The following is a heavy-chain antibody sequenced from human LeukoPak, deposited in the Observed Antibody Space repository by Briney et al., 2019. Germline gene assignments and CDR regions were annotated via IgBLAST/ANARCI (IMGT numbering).Heavy chain of an antibody. V-gene: IGHV3-15*01. CDR1: GFTFSRYW. CDR3: TTAKIVATIDHYYYYYYMDV. J-gene: IGHJ6*03. Sequence: GGSLRLSCAASGFTFSRYWMSWVRQAPGKGLEWVGRIKSKTDGGTTDYAAPVKGRFTISRDDSKNTLYLQMNSLKTEDTAVYYCTTAKIVATIDHYYYYYYMDVWGKGTTVTVSS. CDR2: IKSKTDGGTT. D-gene: IGHD5-12*01.